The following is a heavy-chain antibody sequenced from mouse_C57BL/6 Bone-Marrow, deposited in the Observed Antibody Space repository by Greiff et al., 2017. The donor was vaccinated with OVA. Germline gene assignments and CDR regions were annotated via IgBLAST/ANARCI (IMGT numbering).Heavy chain of an antibody. D-gene: IGHD2-3*01. V-gene: IGHV5-4*01. Sequence: EVHLVESGGGLVKPGGSLKLSCAASGFTFSSYAMSWVRQTPEKRLEWVATISDGGSYTYYPDNVKGRFTISRDNAKNNLYLQMSHLKSEDTAMYYCARRDYDGYYVDYWGQGTTLTVSS. J-gene: IGHJ2*01. CDR3: ARRDYDGYYVDY. CDR1: GFTFSSYA. CDR2: ISDGGSYT.